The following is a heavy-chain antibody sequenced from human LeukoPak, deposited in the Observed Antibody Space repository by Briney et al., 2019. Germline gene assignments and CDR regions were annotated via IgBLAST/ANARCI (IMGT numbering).Heavy chain of an antibody. J-gene: IGHJ4*02. CDR2: INRDGTEK. CDR3: VRGDWYFES. D-gene: IGHD2-21*01. Sequence: PGGSLRLSCATSGFNFSDSRMTWVRQAPGKGLQWVANINRDGTEKHFLDSVGGRFTISRDNAKKSLYLQMSSLRPRDTAVYFCVRGDWYFESWGQGTLVTVSS. V-gene: IGHV3-7*04. CDR1: GFNFSDSR.